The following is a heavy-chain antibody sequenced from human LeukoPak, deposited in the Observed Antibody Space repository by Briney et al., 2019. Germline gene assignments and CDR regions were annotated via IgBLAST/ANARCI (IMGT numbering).Heavy chain of an antibody. CDR3: ARRYSYGDLDY. CDR1: GFTVSSNY. J-gene: IGHJ4*02. Sequence: GSLGLSCTASGFTVSSNYMSWIRQPPGKGLEWIGEINHSGSTNYNPSLKSRVTISVDTSKNQFSLKLSSVTAADTAVYYCARRYSYGDLDYWGQGTLVTVSS. D-gene: IGHD5-18*01. CDR2: INHSGST. V-gene: IGHV4-34*01.